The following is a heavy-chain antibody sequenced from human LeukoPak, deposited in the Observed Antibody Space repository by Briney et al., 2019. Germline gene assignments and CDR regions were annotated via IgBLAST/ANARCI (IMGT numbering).Heavy chain of an antibody. CDR1: GGSISSSSYY. J-gene: IGHJ4*02. CDR2: MYYTGST. CDR3: ARHLRYSSFDY. Sequence: SETLSLTCTVSGGSISSSSYYWGWIRQPPGKGLEWSGSMYYTGSTYYNPTLKSRVTISVDTSKNQVSLMLSSVTAADTAVYYCARHLRYSSFDYWGQGTLVTVSS. D-gene: IGHD6-13*01. V-gene: IGHV4-39*01.